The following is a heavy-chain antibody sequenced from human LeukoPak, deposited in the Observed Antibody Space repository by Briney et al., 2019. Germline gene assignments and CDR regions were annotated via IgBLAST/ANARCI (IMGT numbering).Heavy chain of an antibody. J-gene: IGHJ6*02. Sequence: PGESLMISCKGSGYSFTSYWISWVRQVPGKGLEWMGRINPSDSYTNYSPSFQGHVTISADKSISTAYLQWSSLKASDTAMYYCARLVVVPAATLDCYYGMDVWGQGTTVTVSS. D-gene: IGHD2-2*01. CDR2: INPSDSYT. CDR3: ARLVVVPAATLDCYYGMDV. CDR1: GYSFTSYW. V-gene: IGHV5-10-1*01.